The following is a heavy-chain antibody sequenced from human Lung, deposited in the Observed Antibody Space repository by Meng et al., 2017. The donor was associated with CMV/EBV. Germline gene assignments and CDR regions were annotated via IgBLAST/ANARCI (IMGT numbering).Heavy chain of an antibody. CDR2: IYSGDSST. Sequence: ESLKISCAASGFTLSNYAMSWVRQAPGKGLEWVSVIYSGDSSTHYADSVKGRFTISRDNSKNTLYLQMNSLRAEDTAVYYCAKDHMLSYFDYWGQGTLVTVSS. D-gene: IGHD2-8*01. J-gene: IGHJ4*03. V-gene: IGHV3-23*03. CDR3: AKDHMLSYFDY. CDR1: GFTLSNYA.